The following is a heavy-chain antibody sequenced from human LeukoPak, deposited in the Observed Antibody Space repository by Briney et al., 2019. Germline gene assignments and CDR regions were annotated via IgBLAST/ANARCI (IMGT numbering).Heavy chain of an antibody. CDR1: GGSISNSNWY. Sequence: SETLSLTCTVSGGSISNSNWYLVWIRQPPGKGLEWIGSIYYTGYTYYNPSLKSRVTISVDTSRNQFSLNLNSVAAADTAVYYCVAGPTFGTFDYWGQGTLVTVSS. D-gene: IGHD3-16*01. J-gene: IGHJ4*02. V-gene: IGHV4-39*01. CDR3: VAGPTFGTFDY. CDR2: IYYTGYT.